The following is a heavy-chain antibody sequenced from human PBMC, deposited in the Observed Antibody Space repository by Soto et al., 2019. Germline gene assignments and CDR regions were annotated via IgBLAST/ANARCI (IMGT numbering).Heavy chain of an antibody. CDR1: GGSFSGYY. D-gene: IGHD3-10*01. J-gene: IGHJ5*02. CDR2: INHSGST. CDR3: ARGWELLSYWFDP. Sequence: QVQLQQRGAGLLKPSETLSLTCAVYGGSFSGYYWSWIRQPPGKGLEWIGEINHSGSTNYNPSLKSRVTISVDTSKNQFSLKLSSVTAADTAVYYCARGWELLSYWFDPWGQGTLVTVSS. V-gene: IGHV4-34*01.